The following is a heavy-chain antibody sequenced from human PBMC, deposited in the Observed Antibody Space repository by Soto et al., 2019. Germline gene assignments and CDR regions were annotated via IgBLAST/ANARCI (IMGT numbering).Heavy chain of an antibody. CDR1: GFTFSLYS. J-gene: IGHJ6*02. CDR2: ISRSSTGI. D-gene: IGHD6-19*01. Sequence: EVQLVESGGGLVQPGGSLRLSCAASGFTFSLYSMSWVRQAPGKGLEWVSYISRSSTGIHYADSVKGRFTISRDDATNSLQLQMNGLRDGETAVYYCLRAGTWGVDVWGHGTTVSISS. V-gene: IGHV3-48*02. CDR3: LRAGTWGVDV.